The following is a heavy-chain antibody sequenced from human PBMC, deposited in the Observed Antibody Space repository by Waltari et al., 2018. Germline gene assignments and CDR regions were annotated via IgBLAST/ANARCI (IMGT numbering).Heavy chain of an antibody. CDR3: AKLPPVLGDGWLEDLQGFDY. Sequence: QVQLVESGGGVVQPGGSLRLSCAASGFTFSSYGMHWVRQAPGKGLEWVACIRYDGSNKYYAESVKGRFTISRDNSKNTLYLQMNSLRAEDTAVYYCAKLPPVLGDGWLEDLQGFDYWGQGTLVTVSS. CDR1: GFTFSSYG. V-gene: IGHV3-30*02. CDR2: IRYDGSNK. J-gene: IGHJ4*02. D-gene: IGHD6-19*01.